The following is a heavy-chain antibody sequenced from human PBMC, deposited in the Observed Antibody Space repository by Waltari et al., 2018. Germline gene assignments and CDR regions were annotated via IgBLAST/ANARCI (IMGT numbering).Heavy chain of an antibody. CDR3: ARDPARRADY. CDR1: GFPLRNYW. CDR2: IKPDGSQT. J-gene: IGHJ4*02. Sequence: EVQLVESGGGLVQPGWSLRLSCVASGFPLRNYWMHWVRQAPGKGLEWVANIKPDGSQTDYVDSVKGRFAISRDNARNSLYLQMNSLRADDTAIYYCARDPARRADYWGQGTLVTVSS. V-gene: IGHV3-7*01.